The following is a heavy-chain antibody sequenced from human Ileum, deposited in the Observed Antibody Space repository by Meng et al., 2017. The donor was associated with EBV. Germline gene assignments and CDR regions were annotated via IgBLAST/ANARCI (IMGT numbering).Heavy chain of an antibody. D-gene: IGHD1-14*01. CDR2: IYHSGIT. CDR3: ARDPTGGEDHQRV. V-gene: IGHV4-4*02. CDR1: GGSISSNNW. Sequence: LLKESGPRMVKPSGARSLTCAVSGGSISSNNWWSWDRQPPGKGLEWIGKIYHSGITIYNPSLKSRVTMSVDNSKNQFSLKLNSMTAADTAVYYCARDPTGGEDHQRVWGQGTLVTVSS. J-gene: IGHJ4*02.